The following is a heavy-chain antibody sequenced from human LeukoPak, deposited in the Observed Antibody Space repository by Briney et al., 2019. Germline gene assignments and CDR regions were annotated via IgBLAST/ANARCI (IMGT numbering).Heavy chain of an antibody. Sequence: GGSLRLSCAASGFTFSSYAMSWVRQAPGKGLEWVSAISGSGGSTYYADSVKGRFTISRDNSKNTLYLQMNSLRAEDTAVYYCSGGVLRFLEWLGYFDYWGQGTLVTVSS. D-gene: IGHD3-3*01. CDR2: ISGSGGST. J-gene: IGHJ4*02. CDR3: SGGVLRFLEWLGYFDY. V-gene: IGHV3-23*01. CDR1: GFTFSSYA.